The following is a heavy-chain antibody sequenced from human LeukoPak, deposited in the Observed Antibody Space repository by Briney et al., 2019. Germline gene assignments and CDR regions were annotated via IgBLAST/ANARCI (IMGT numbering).Heavy chain of an antibody. CDR1: GFTFSSYG. CDR3: AKDPWRFGELLPDY. V-gene: IGHV3-23*01. CDR2: ISGSGGST. Sequence: GGSLRLSCAASGFTFSSYGMSWVRQAPGKGLEWVSAISGSGGSTYYADSVKGRFTISRDNSKNTLYLQMNSLGAEDTAVYYCAKDPWRFGELLPDYWGQGTLVTVSS. J-gene: IGHJ4*02. D-gene: IGHD3-10*01.